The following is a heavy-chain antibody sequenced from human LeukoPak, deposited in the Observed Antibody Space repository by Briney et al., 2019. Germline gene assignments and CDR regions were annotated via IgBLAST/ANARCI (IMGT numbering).Heavy chain of an antibody. CDR1: GGSFSGYY. V-gene: IGHV4-34*01. CDR2: INHSGST. CDR3: ARGRGYNAFDI. J-gene: IGHJ3*02. D-gene: IGHD5-18*01. Sequence: SETLSLTCAVYGGSFSGYYWSWIRQPPGKGLEWIGEINHSGSTNYNPSPKSRVTKSVDTSKNQFSLKLSSVTAADTAVYYCARGRGYNAFDIWGQGTMVTVSS.